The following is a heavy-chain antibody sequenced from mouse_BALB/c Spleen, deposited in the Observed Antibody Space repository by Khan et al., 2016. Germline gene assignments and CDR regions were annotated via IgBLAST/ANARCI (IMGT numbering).Heavy chain of an antibody. CDR1: GYSITRGYT. CDR2: IHYSGTT. Sequence: EVQLQESGPDLVKPSQSLSLTCTVAGYSITRGYTWHWIRQFPGNGLEWMGYIHYSGTTDYNPSLTSRISSTRDTSKNRFFLQLNSVTTDDTATYYCATSDYRYDYAMDYWGQGTSVTVSS. J-gene: IGHJ4*01. CDR3: ATSDYRYDYAMDY. V-gene: IGHV3-1*02. D-gene: IGHD2-14*01.